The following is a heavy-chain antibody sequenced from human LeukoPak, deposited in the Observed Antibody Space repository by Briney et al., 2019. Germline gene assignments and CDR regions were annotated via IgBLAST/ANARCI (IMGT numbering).Heavy chain of an antibody. CDR2: ISAYNGNT. D-gene: IGHD3-9*01. CDR1: GYTFTSYG. Sequence: ASVKVSCKASGYTFTSYGISWVRQAPGKGLEWMEWISAYNGNTNYAQKLQGRVTMTTDTSTSTAHMELRSLRSDDTAVYYCARVRARTNYDILTGYYDYWGQGTLVTVSS. J-gene: IGHJ4*02. CDR3: ARVRARTNYDILTGYYDY. V-gene: IGHV1-18*01.